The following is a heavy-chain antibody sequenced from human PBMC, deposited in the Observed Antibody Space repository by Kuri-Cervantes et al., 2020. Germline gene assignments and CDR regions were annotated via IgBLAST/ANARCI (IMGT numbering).Heavy chain of an antibody. CDR1: GFTFSSYA. CDR2: ISGSGGGT. D-gene: IGHD6-19*01. V-gene: IGHV3-23*01. CDR3: ANADIAVAGTPYDY. Sequence: GESLKISCAASGFTFSSYAMSWVRQAPGKGLEWVSAISGSGGGTYYADSVKGRFTISRDNSKNTLYLQMNSLRAEDTAVYYCANADIAVAGTPYDYWGQGTLVTVSS. J-gene: IGHJ4*02.